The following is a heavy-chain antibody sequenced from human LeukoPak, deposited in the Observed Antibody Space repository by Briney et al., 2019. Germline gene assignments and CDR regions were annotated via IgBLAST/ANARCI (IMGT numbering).Heavy chain of an antibody. Sequence: AISGSGGSTYYADSVKGRLTISRDNSKNTLYLQMNSLRAEDTAVYYCAKGSRGSYYWFDPWGQGTLVTVSS. CDR2: ISGSGGST. V-gene: IGHV3-23*01. J-gene: IGHJ5*02. D-gene: IGHD1-26*01. CDR3: AKGSRGSYYWFDP.